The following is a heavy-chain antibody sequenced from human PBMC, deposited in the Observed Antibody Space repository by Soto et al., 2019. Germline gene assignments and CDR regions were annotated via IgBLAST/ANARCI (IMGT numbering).Heavy chain of an antibody. Sequence: SETLSLTCTVSGGSISSSSYYWGWIRQPPGKGLEWIGSIYYSGSTYYKQSLKSRVTISVDTSKNQFSLKLSSVTAADTAVYYCARLYGSGFDPWGQGTLVTVSS. CDR2: IYYSGST. CDR1: GGSISSSSYY. J-gene: IGHJ5*02. D-gene: IGHD3-10*01. CDR3: ARLYGSGFDP. V-gene: IGHV4-39*01.